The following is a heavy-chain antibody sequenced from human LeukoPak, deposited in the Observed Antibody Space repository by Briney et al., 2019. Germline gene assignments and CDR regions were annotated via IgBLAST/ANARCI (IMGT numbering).Heavy chain of an antibody. J-gene: IGHJ5*02. D-gene: IGHD5-12*01. CDR3: ARDSGYGIGDVDP. Sequence: ASVKVSCKASGGTFSSYAISWVRQAPGQGLEWMGGIIPIFGTANYAQKLQGRVTMTTDTSTSTAYMELRSLRSDDTAVYYCARDSGYGIGDVDPWGQGTLVTVSS. V-gene: IGHV1-69*05. CDR1: GGTFSSYA. CDR2: IIPIFGTA.